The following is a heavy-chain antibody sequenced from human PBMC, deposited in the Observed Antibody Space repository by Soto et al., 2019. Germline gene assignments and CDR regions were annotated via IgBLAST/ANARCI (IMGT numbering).Heavy chain of an antibody. V-gene: IGHV4-34*01. Sequence: SETLSLTCAVYGGSLSGYYWNWIRQPPGKGLEWIGKMNHRGTPNYNPSVKSRVTISIDTSSNQVSLKLTSVTAGDTAVYYCARGLVGATHYDTFEIGGRGTMVTVS. CDR1: GGSLSGYY. D-gene: IGHD1-26*01. J-gene: IGHJ3*02. CDR3: ARGLVGATHYDTFEI. CDR2: MNHRGTP.